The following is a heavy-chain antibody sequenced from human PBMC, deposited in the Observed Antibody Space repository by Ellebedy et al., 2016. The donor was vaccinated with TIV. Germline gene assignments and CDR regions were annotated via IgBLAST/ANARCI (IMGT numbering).Heavy chain of an antibody. D-gene: IGHD1-26*01. CDR1: GYTFTSYG. Sequence: AASVKVSCKASGYTFTSYGISWVRQAPGQGLEWMGWISAYNGNTNYAQKLQGRVTMTTDTSTSTAYMELRSLRSDDTAVYYCARGRWGIVGEEGSTDFDYWGQGTLVTVSS. CDR3: ARGRWGIVGEEGSTDFDY. J-gene: IGHJ4*02. V-gene: IGHV1-18*04. CDR2: ISAYNGNT.